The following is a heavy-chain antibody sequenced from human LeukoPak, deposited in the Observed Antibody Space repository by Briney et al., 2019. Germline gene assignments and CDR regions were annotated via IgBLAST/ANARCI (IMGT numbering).Heavy chain of an antibody. Sequence: GESLKISCEGSGYTFTSYWIAWVRQMPGKGLEWMGIIYPGDSDTRYSPSFQGQVTISADKSISTAYLQWSSLKASDTAMYYCARPRPVHYYDSSGYYGGYYFDYWGQGTLVTVSS. CDR2: IYPGDSDT. CDR3: ARPRPVHYYDSSGYYGGYYFDY. V-gene: IGHV5-51*01. D-gene: IGHD3-22*01. J-gene: IGHJ4*02. CDR1: GYTFTSYW.